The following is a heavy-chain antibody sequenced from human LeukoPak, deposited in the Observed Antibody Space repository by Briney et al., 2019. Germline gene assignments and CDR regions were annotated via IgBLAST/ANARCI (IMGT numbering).Heavy chain of an antibody. V-gene: IGHV3-23*01. CDR2: FSGSGGST. D-gene: IGHD3-22*01. J-gene: IGHJ6*03. CDR1: GFTFSSYA. Sequence: GGSLRLSCAAPGFTFSSYAMSWVRQAPGKGLEWVSAFSGSGGSTYYADSLKGRVTISRDNSKNTLYLQMNSLRAEDTAVYYCAKRAPLSGYLRYYYYYMDVWGKGTTVTVSS. CDR3: AKRAPLSGYLRYYYYYMDV.